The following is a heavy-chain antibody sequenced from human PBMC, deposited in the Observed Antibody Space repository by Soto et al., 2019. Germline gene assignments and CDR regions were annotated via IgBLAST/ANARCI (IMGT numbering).Heavy chain of an antibody. J-gene: IGHJ5*02. D-gene: IGHD6-13*01. V-gene: IGHV4-61*08. CDR1: GGSISSGGYY. CDR2: INYSGST. CDR3: ARGSSSWYGNWFDP. Sequence: SETLSLTCTVSGGSISSGGYYWSWMRQHPGQGLEWIGYINYSGSTNYNPSLKSRVTISVDTSKNQFSLKLSSVTAADTAVYYCARGSSSWYGNWFDPWGQGTLVTVSS.